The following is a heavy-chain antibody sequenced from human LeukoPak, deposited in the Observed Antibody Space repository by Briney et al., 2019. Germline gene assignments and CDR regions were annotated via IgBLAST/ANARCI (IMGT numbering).Heavy chain of an antibody. J-gene: IGHJ4*02. CDR2: ISYDGSNK. D-gene: IGHD3-22*01. Sequence: GGSLRLSCAGSGFTFSSYAMHWFRQAPGKGLEWVAVISYDGSNKYYADSVKGRFTISRDNSKNTLYLQMNSLRAEDTAVYYCAREELSSGYYYNYFDYWGQGTLVTVSS. V-gene: IGHV3-30*04. CDR3: AREELSSGYYYNYFDY. CDR1: GFTFSSYA.